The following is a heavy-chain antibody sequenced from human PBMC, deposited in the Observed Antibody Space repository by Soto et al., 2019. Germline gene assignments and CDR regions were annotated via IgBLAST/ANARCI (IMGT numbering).Heavy chain of an antibody. CDR3: AREGFRKDVSYSGMDV. D-gene: IGHD3-10*01. CDR2: IYSGGST. CDR1: GFTVSSNY. V-gene: IGHV3-66*01. Sequence: PGGSLRLSCAASGFTVSSNYMSWVRQAPGKGLEWVSVIYSGGSTYYADSVKGRFTISRDNSKNTLYLQMNSLRAEDTAVYYCAREGFRKDVSYSGMDVWGQGTTVTVSS. J-gene: IGHJ6*02.